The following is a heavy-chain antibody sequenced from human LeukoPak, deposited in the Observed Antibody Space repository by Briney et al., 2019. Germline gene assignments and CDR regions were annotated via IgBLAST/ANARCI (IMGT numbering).Heavy chain of an antibody. CDR3: AKKLVPYIGSGYGLAV. CDR1: GFTFSRFG. CDR2: IRDDGSRA. J-gene: IGHJ6*02. V-gene: IGHV3-30*18. D-gene: IGHD3-10*01. Sequence: GTSLRLSCAASGFTFSRFGMHRVRQAPGKGLEWVAVIRDDGSRAYYADSLKGRFTVSRDNSESTLFLQMNSLRPVDTAVYYCAKKLVPYIGSGYGLAVWGQGTTVTVSS.